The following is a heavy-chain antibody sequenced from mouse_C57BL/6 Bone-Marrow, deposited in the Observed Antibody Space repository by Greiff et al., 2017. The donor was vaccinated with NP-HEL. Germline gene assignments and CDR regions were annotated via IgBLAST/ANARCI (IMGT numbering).Heavy chain of an antibody. J-gene: IGHJ3*01. CDR3: SYYYSSSNQGWFAY. V-gene: IGHV1-78*01. CDR1: GYTFTDYT. Sequence: VQVVESDAELVKPGASVKISCKASGYTFTDYTIHWLKQRPEQGLEWIGYIYPRDGSTKYNEKFKGKATLTADKSSSTAYMQLNSLTSDGSAVYFCSYYYSSSNQGWFAYWGQGTLVTVSA. D-gene: IGHD1-1*01. CDR2: IYPRDGST.